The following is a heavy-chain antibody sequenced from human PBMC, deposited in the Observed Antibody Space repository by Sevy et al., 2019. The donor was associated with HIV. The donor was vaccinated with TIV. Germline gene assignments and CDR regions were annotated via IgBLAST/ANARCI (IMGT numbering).Heavy chain of an antibody. Sequence: ASVKVSCKASGYTFTGYYMHWVRQAPGQGLEWMGWINPNSGGTNYAQKFQGWVTMTRDTSISTAYMELGRLRSDDTAVYYCARSRAVAGTFYYYYYMDVWGKGTTVTVSS. CDR2: INPNSGGT. CDR1: GYTFTGYY. CDR3: ARSRAVAGTFYYYYYMDV. V-gene: IGHV1-2*04. D-gene: IGHD6-19*01. J-gene: IGHJ6*03.